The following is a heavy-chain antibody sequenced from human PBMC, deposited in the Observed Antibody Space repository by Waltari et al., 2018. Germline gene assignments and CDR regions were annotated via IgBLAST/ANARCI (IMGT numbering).Heavy chain of an antibody. CDR2: IYHSGST. Sequence: QVQLQESGPGLVKPSETLSLTCAVSGYPISSGYYWGWIRQPPGQGLEWIGSIYHSGSTYYNPSLKSRVTISVDTSKNQFSLKLSSVTAADTAVYYCARQGRGYSYGADFDYWGQGTLVTVSS. D-gene: IGHD5-18*01. CDR3: ARQGRGYSYGADFDY. V-gene: IGHV4-38-2*01. J-gene: IGHJ4*02. CDR1: GYPISSGYY.